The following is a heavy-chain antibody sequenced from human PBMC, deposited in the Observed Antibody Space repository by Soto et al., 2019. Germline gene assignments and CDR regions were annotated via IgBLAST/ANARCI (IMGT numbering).Heavy chain of an antibody. D-gene: IGHD5-18*01. V-gene: IGHV3-11*01. Sequence: GGSLRLSCAASGFTFSDYYMSWIRQAPGKGLEWVSYISSSGSTIYYADSVKGRFTISRDNAKNSLYLQMNSLRAEDTAVYYCARAGYSYGYGSLGYYYYYMDVWGKGTTVTVS. CDR3: ARAGYSYGYGSLGYYYYYMDV. CDR1: GFTFSDYY. CDR2: ISSSGSTI. J-gene: IGHJ6*03.